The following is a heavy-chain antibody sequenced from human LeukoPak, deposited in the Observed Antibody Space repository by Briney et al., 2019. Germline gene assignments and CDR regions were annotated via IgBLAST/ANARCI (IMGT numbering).Heavy chain of an antibody. D-gene: IGHD2-15*01. J-gene: IGHJ3*02. CDR3: ARGWRRYAFDI. V-gene: IGHV4-59*08. Sequence: SETLSLTCTVSGGSINNYFWSWIRQSPGKGLAWIGYISYSGSTNYNPSLKTRVTISVDTSKNQFSLNLSSVTAADTAVYYCARGWRRYAFDIWGQGTMVTVSS. CDR2: ISYSGST. CDR1: GGSINNYF.